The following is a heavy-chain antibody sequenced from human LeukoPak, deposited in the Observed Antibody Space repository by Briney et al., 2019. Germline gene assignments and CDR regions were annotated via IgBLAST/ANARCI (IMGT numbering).Heavy chain of an antibody. CDR2: IYYSGST. J-gene: IGHJ4*02. Sequence: PSETLSLTCTVSGGSISSGGYYWSWIRQHPGKGLEWIGYIYYSGSTYYNPSLKSRVTISVDTSKNQFSLKLSSVTAADTAVYYCARRAPAAASFDYWGQGTLVTVSS. V-gene: IGHV4-31*03. D-gene: IGHD2-2*01. CDR1: GGSISSGGYY. CDR3: ARRAPAAASFDY.